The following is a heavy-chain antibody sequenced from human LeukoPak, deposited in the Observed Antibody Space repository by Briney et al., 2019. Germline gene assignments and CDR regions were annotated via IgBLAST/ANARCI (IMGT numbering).Heavy chain of an antibody. Sequence: PGGSLRLSCAASGFTFSSYAMHWVRQAPGKGLEWVAVISYDGSNKYYADSVKGRFTISRDNSKNTLYLQMNSLRAEDTAVYYCARDFLPRGWFLFDYWGQGTLVTVSS. V-gene: IGHV3-30*04. CDR2: ISYDGSNK. CDR3: ARDFLPRGWFLFDY. D-gene: IGHD6-19*01. CDR1: GFTFSSYA. J-gene: IGHJ4*02.